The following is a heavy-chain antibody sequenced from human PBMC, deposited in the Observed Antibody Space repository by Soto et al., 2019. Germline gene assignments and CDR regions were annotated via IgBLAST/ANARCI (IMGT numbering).Heavy chain of an antibody. CDR2: IKQDGSDK. D-gene: IGHD1-20*01. CDR1: GFTFSSYS. V-gene: IGHV3-7*01. Sequence: PGGSLRLSCAASGFTFSSYSMNWVRQARGKGLEWLAYIKQDGSDKYYVDSVKGRFTISRDNAKNSLYLQMSSLRAEDTAVYYCARSGGVTGLIGNSWGQGTQVTVSS. CDR3: ARSGGVTGLIGNS. J-gene: IGHJ4*02.